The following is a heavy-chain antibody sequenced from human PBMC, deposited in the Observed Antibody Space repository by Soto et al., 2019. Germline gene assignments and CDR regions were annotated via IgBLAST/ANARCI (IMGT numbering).Heavy chain of an antibody. CDR3: ARGAMANFDY. J-gene: IGHJ4*02. CDR1: GGTFGSRG. Sequence: SVKVSCKASGGTFGSRGIAWVRQAPGQGLEWMGGFIAMLGTPTYAKKVQGRATITADESLTSSYLELRSLRSEDTGVYFCARGAMANFDYWGQGTVVTVSS. D-gene: IGHD5-18*01. V-gene: IGHV1-69*13. CDR2: FIAMLGTP.